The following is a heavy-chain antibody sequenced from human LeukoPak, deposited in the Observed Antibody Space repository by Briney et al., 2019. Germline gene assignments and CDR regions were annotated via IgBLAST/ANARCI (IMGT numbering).Heavy chain of an antibody. CDR3: AKVTAVAGRGDYFDY. CDR2: ISWNSGSI. D-gene: IGHD6-19*01. J-gene: IGHJ4*02. V-gene: IGHV3-9*01. Sequence: GGSLRLSCAASGFTFSIYEMNWVRQAPGKGLEWVSGISWNSGSIGYADSVKGRFTISRDNAKNSLYLQMNSLRAEDTALYYCAKVTAVAGRGDYFDYWGQGTLVTVSS. CDR1: GFTFSIYE.